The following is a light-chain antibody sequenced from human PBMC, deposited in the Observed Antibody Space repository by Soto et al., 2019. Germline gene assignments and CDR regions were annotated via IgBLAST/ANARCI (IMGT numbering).Light chain of an antibody. V-gene: IGKV3-15*01. CDR1: QSVRSN. CDR2: GAS. J-gene: IGKJ5*01. Sequence: EIVMTQSPATLSVSPGERATVSCRASQSVRSNLAWYQQKPGQAPRLLIYGASTRATGIPARFSGSGSGTEFTLTISSLQSEDFALYFCQQYEKWPPSITFGQGTRLEIK. CDR3: QQYEKWPPSIT.